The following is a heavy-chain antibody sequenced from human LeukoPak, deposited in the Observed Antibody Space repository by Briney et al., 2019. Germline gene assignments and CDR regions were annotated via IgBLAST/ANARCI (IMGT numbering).Heavy chain of an antibody. D-gene: IGHD6-6*01. CDR3: AKDRRPNIASRTFDY. CDR1: GFSFSDYA. J-gene: IGHJ4*02. Sequence: GGSLRLSCAASGFSFSDYAMTWVRQAPGKGLEWVSVISGSSGSTYYADSVKGRVTVSRDNSKNTLYLQMNSLRAGDTAVYYCAKDRRPNIASRTFDYWGQGTLVTVSS. CDR2: ISGSSGST. V-gene: IGHV3-23*01.